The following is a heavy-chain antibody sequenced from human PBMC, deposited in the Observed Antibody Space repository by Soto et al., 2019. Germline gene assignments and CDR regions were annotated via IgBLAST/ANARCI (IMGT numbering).Heavy chain of an antibody. V-gene: IGHV4-31*03. CDR2: IYYSGST. D-gene: IGHD6-13*01. CDR3: ARDHYRVSNWFDP. J-gene: IGHJ5*02. Sequence: TSETLSLTCTVSGGSISSGGYYWSWIRQHPGKGLEWIGYIYYSGSTYYNPSLKSRVTISVDTSKNQFSLKLSSVTAADTAVYYCARDHYRVSNWFDPWGQGTLVTVSS. CDR1: GGSISSGGYY.